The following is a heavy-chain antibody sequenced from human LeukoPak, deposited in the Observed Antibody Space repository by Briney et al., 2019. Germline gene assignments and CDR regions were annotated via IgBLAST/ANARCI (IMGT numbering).Heavy chain of an antibody. V-gene: IGHV7-4-1*02. CDR2: INTNTGNP. D-gene: IGHD3-3*01. Sequence: GASVKVSCKASGYTFNNYAMNWVRQAPGQGLEWMGWINTNTGNPTYAQGFTGRFVFSLDTSVSTAYLQISSLKAEDTAVYYCASSPTYYDSWSGPSIRPFDYWGQGTLVTVSS. CDR3: ASSPTYYDSWSGPSIRPFDY. J-gene: IGHJ4*02. CDR1: GYTFNNYA.